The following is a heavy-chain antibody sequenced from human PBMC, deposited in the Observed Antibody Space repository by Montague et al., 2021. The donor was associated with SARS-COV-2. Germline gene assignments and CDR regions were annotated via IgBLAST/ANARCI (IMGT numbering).Heavy chain of an antibody. J-gene: IGHJ5*02. CDR2: IYYSGST. CDR3: ARPLNLYYYGSGSYSSWFDP. Sequence: SETLSLTCTVSGGSISSSSYYWGWIRQPPGKGLEWIGSIYYSGSTYYNPSLKSRVTISVDTSKNQFSLKLSSVTAAVTAVYYCARPLNLYYYGSGSYSSWFDPWGQGTLATVSS. V-gene: IGHV4-39*01. D-gene: IGHD3-10*01. CDR1: GGSISSSSYY.